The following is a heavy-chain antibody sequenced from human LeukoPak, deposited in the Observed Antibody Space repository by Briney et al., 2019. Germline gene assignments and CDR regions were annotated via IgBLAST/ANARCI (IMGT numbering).Heavy chain of an antibody. Sequence: SETLSLTCTVSGGSISSSSYYLGWIGQPPGKGLEWIGSIYYSGSTYYNPSLKSRVTISVDTSKNQFSLKLSSVTAADTAVYYCARQPRGWLRENYYYYGMDVWGQGTTVTVSS. CDR2: IYYSGST. CDR3: ARQPRGWLRENYYYYGMDV. CDR1: GGSISSSSYY. D-gene: IGHD5-12*01. J-gene: IGHJ6*02. V-gene: IGHV4-39*01.